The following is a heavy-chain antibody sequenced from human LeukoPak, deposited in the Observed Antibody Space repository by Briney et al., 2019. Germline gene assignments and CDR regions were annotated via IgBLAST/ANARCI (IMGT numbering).Heavy chain of an antibody. Sequence: GGSLRLSCAASGFTFSSYAMSWVRQAPGKGLEWVSAISGSGGSTYYADSVKGRFTISRDNSKNTLYLQMNSLRAEDTAVYYCATERPYGSGEYVPLDAFDIWGQGTMVTVSS. CDR2: ISGSGGST. CDR3: ATERPYGSGEYVPLDAFDI. D-gene: IGHD3-10*01. J-gene: IGHJ3*02. CDR1: GFTFSSYA. V-gene: IGHV3-23*01.